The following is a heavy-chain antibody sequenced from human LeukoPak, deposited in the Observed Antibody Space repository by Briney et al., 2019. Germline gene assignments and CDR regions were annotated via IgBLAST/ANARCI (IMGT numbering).Heavy chain of an antibody. CDR1: GYTFTGYL. CDR3: ASVEYYYGSGSYAY. J-gene: IGHJ4*02. Sequence: ASVKVSCKASGYTFTGYLMHWVRQAPGQGLEWMGWINPNSGGTNYAQKFQGRVTMTRDTSISTAYMELSRLRSDDTAVYYCASVEYYYGSGSYAYWGQGTLVTVSS. V-gene: IGHV1-2*02. D-gene: IGHD3-10*01. CDR2: INPNSGGT.